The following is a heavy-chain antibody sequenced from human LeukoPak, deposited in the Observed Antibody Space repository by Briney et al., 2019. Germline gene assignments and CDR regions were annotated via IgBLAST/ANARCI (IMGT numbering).Heavy chain of an antibody. Sequence: GASVKVSCKASGYTFTSYDINWVRQATGQGLEWMGWMNPNSGNTDYAQKFQGRVTITRNTSISTAYMELSSLRSEDTAVYYCASLGTVVKGAFDIWGHGTMVTVSS. D-gene: IGHD4-23*01. V-gene: IGHV1-8*03. CDR2: MNPNSGNT. J-gene: IGHJ3*02. CDR3: ASLGTVVKGAFDI. CDR1: GYTFTSYD.